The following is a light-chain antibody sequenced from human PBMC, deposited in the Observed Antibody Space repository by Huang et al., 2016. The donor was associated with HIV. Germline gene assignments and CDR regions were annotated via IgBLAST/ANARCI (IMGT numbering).Light chain of an antibody. V-gene: IGKV1-39*01. CDR3: QQSFTTPYT. Sequence: DIQMTQSPSSLSASVGDRVTLTCRTSQSVRTYLNWYQRRPGSAPTLLIHSASTLQTNVPARFSASGSGTHFTLNITGLRPEDFAVYYCQQSFTTPYTFGQGT. J-gene: IGKJ2*01. CDR1: QSVRTY. CDR2: SAS.